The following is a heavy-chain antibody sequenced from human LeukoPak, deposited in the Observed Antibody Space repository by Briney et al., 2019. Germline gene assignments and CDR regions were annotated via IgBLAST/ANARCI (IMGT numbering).Heavy chain of an antibody. V-gene: IGHV3-7*01. CDR1: GFAFNTYS. CDR3: ARRYYDFWSGYSYYFDY. CDR2: IKQDGSEK. D-gene: IGHD3-3*01. J-gene: IGHJ4*02. Sequence: GGSLRLSCAASGFAFNTYSMNWVRQAPGKGLEWVANIKQDGSEKYYVDSVKGRFTISRDNAKNSLFLQMNSLRAEDTAVYYCARRYYDFWSGYSYYFDYWGQGTLVTVSS.